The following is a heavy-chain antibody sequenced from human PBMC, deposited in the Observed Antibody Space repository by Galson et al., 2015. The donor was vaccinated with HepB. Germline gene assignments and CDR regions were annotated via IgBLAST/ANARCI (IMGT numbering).Heavy chain of an antibody. V-gene: IGHV3-7*01. Sequence: SLRLSCAASGFIFSSSWMSWVRQAPGKGLEWVANIKEDGGEEYYVDSVKGRFTISRDNAKNLLFLHMKSLRAEDTAVYYCARDRVVPSGGDWFDPWGQGTLVTVSS. D-gene: IGHD2-2*01. CDR2: IKEDGGEE. CDR3: ARDRVVPSGGDWFDP. CDR1: GFIFSSSW. J-gene: IGHJ5*02.